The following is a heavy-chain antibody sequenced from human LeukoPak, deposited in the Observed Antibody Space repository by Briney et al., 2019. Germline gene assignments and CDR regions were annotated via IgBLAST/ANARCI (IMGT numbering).Heavy chain of an antibody. CDR3: ASSLWFGARAFDI. V-gene: IGHV4-59*08. CDR1: GGSISSYY. D-gene: IGHD3-10*01. J-gene: IGHJ3*02. CDR2: IYYSGST. Sequence: PSETLSLTCTVSGGSISSYYWSWIRQPPGKGLEWIGYIYYSGSTNYNPSLKSRVTISVDTSKNQFSLKLSSVTAADTAVYYCASSLWFGARAFDIWGQGTMVTVSS.